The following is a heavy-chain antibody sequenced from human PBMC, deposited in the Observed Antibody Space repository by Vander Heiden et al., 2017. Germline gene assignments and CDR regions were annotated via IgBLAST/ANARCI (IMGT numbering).Heavy chain of an antibody. CDR2: INPSGGST. CDR3: ARVQTYYYDSSGYGDAFDI. D-gene: IGHD3-22*01. CDR1: GYTFTSYY. J-gene: IGHJ3*02. Sequence: QVQLVKSGAEVKKPGASVKVSRKASGYTFTSYYMHWVRQAPGQGLEWMGIINPSGGSTSYAQKFQGRVTMTRDTSTSTVYMELSSLRSEDTAVYYCARVQTYYYDSSGYGDAFDIWGQGTMVTVSS. V-gene: IGHV1-46*01.